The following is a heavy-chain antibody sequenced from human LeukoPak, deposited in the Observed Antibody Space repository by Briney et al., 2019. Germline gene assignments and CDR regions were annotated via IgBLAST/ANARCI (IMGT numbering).Heavy chain of an antibody. V-gene: IGHV4-38-2*01. CDR3: ARTHWGSGYSYGNWEDHNYYYMDV. Sequence: SETLSLTCVVSGYSINSGYYWGWIRQPPGKGLEWIGSIYHSGKTYYNPSLKSRVTISVDTSKNQISLKLSSVTAADTAVYYCARTHWGSGYSYGNWEDHNYYYMDVWGKGTTVTVSS. D-gene: IGHD5-18*01. J-gene: IGHJ6*03. CDR2: IYHSGKT. CDR1: GYSINSGYY.